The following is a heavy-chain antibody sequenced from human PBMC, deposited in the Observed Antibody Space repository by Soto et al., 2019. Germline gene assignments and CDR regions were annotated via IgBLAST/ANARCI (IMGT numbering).Heavy chain of an antibody. CDR1: GGSIGSTTC. CDR2: IYHNGSP. J-gene: IGHJ5*02. D-gene: IGHD4-17*01. V-gene: IGHV4-4*02. CDR3: ARFHGDYNNWFDP. Sequence: SCTQSLHCVVSGGSIGSTTCSTCALQPTGKRLEWIGEIYHNGSPTYSPSLRGRATISVDKSNNQFSLKLSSVTAADTAVYYCARFHGDYNNWFDPWGQGTLVTVS.